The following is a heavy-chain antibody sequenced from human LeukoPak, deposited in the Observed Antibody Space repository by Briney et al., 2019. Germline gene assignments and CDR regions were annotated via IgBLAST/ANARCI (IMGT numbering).Heavy chain of an antibody. V-gene: IGHV1-8*01. Sequence: ASVKVSCKASGYTFTSYAINWVRQATGKGLEWMGWMNPNSGKTGYAQKFQGRVTMTRDTSISTAYMELSSLRSEDTAVYYCARGYQEMVYAIRRYYGMDVWGQGTTVTVSS. CDR1: GYTFTSYA. CDR3: ARGYQEMVYAIRRYYGMDV. J-gene: IGHJ6*02. D-gene: IGHD2-8*01. CDR2: MNPNSGKT.